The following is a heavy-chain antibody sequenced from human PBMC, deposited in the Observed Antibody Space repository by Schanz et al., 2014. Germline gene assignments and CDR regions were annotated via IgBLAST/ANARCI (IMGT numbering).Heavy chain of an antibody. V-gene: IGHV3-21*01. D-gene: IGHD2-21*02. CDR3: VRERTNYGGNSYFFDH. CDR2: ISSRSSHI. J-gene: IGHJ4*02. CDR1: GFTFSSNS. Sequence: EVQLAESGGGLVQPGGSLRLSCAASGFTFSSNSMNWVRQAPGKGLEWVSSISSRSSHIYYADSVKGRFTVSRDNAKNSVYLQMNGLRVEDTAVYYCVRERTNYGGNSYFFDHWGQGTLVTVSS.